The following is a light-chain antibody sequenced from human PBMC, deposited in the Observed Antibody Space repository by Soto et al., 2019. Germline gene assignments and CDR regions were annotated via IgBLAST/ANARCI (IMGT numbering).Light chain of an antibody. CDR1: KGGSSS. CDR3: QQYPTSGT. J-gene: IGKJ1*01. CDR2: VSS. V-gene: IGKV3-15*01. Sequence: EILMMHSPLIVPESPADRVTXSCGASKGGSSSLAWYQQKPSQPPSLLVYVSSTIATGIPGRFGRGESGTELTLSISRQQYEGFAVYYLQQYPTSGTFGQGTRV.